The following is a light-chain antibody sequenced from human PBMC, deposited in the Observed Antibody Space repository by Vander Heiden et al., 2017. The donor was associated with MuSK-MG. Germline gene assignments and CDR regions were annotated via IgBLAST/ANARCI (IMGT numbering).Light chain of an antibody. CDR3: QQDGSSPYT. CDR1: QSVSSTY. V-gene: IGKV3-20*01. Sequence: EIVLTQSPGTLSFSPGERATLSCRASQSVSSTYLGWYQQKPGQAPRLLIYGASTRATGIPDRFSGSGSGTDFTLTISRLEPEDCAVYYCQQDGSSPYTFGQGTKMEIK. CDR2: GAS. J-gene: IGKJ2*01.